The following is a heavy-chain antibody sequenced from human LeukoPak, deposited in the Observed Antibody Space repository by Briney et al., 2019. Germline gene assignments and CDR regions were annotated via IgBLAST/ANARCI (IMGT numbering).Heavy chain of an antibody. CDR1: GGSISTYY. CDR2: MHYSGNT. V-gene: IGHV4-59*01. Sequence: SETLSLTCTVSGGSISTYYWNWIRQPPGKGLEWVGYMHYSGNTKYNPSLKNRVTISLDTSKNQLSLKLSFVTAADTAVYYCVRDLDADYAIWFDPWGRGTLVTVSS. J-gene: IGHJ5*02. CDR3: VRDLDADYAIWFDP. D-gene: IGHD4-17*01.